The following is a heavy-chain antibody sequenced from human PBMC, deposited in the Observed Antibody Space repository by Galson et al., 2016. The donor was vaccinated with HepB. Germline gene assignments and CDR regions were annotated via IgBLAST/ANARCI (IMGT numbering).Heavy chain of an antibody. CDR1: EFTFSSQA. J-gene: IGHJ3*01. V-gene: IGHV3-30*04. CDR3: AASPAATYAPEGYALDF. D-gene: IGHD6-25*01. Sequence: SLRLSCAASEFTFSSQAMYWVRQAPGKGLEWVAVISYDESNKYYIDPVKGRFTVSRDGSKYTLYLQMDSLRIEDTAVYYCAASPAATYAPEGYALDFWGQGTMVTVSS. CDR2: ISYDESNK.